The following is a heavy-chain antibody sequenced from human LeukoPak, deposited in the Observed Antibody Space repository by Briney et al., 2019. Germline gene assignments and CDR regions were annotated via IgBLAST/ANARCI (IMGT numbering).Heavy chain of an antibody. V-gene: IGHV1-3*01. CDR2: MNAASGKT. J-gene: IGHJ4*02. Sequence: ASVKVSCKVSGYTFTRSTVHWVRQAPGQRLEWMGWMNAASGKTEYSQEFQGRVTITRDTSASTAYMEMSTLRSEDTAVYYSVASLAVSSDYIHYWGQGTLVTVSS. CDR1: GYTFTRST. CDR3: VASLAVSSDYIHY. D-gene: IGHD5-12*01.